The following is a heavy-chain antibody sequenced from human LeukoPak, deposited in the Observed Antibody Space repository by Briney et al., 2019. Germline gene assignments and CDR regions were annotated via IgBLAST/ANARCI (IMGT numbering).Heavy chain of an antibody. CDR1: GYTFTGYY. J-gene: IGHJ5*02. Sequence: GASVKVSCRASGYTFTGYYMHWVRQAPGQGLEWMGIINPSGGGTSYAQKFQGRVTMTRDTSTSTVYMELSSLRSEDTAVYYCARDLGYCSSTSCYPFGWFDPWGQGTLVTVSS. CDR3: ARDLGYCSSTSCYPFGWFDP. D-gene: IGHD2-2*01. V-gene: IGHV1-46*01. CDR2: INPSGGGT.